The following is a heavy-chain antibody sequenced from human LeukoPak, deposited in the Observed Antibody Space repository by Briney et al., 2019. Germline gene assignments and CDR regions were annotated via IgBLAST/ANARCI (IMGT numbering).Heavy chain of an antibody. CDR3: ARRTAMAQGSFDY. J-gene: IGHJ4*02. D-gene: IGHD5-18*01. Sequence: PSETLSLTCAVYGGSFSGYYWSWIRQPPGKGLEWIGEINHSGSTNYNPSLKSRVTISVDTSKNQFSLKLSSVTAADTAVYYCARRTAMAQGSFDYWGQGTLVTVSS. CDR1: GGSFSGYY. CDR2: INHSGST. V-gene: IGHV4-34*01.